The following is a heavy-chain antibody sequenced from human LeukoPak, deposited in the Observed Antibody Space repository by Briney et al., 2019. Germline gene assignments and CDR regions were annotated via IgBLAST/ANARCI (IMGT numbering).Heavy chain of an antibody. CDR3: ARDGRAGSLFAY. J-gene: IGHJ4*02. CDR1: GGSISDNY. D-gene: IGHD6-19*01. CDR2: IYHLGST. V-gene: IGHV4-59*01. Sequence: SETLSLTCTVSGGSISDNYWSWIRQPPGKGLEWIGHIYHLGSTSYNPSLKSRVTISVDTSKNQFSLKLSSVTAADTAIYYCARDGRAGSLFAYWGQGTLVTVSS.